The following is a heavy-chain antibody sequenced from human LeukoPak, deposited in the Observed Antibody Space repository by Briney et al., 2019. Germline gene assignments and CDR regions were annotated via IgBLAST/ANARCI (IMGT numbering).Heavy chain of an antibody. D-gene: IGHD3-22*01. V-gene: IGHV3-23*01. J-gene: IGHJ4*02. CDR2: ISGSGGST. Sequence: GGTLRLSCAASGFTFSSYGMSWVRQAPGKGLEWVSAISGSGGSTYYADSVKGRFTISRDNSKNTLYLQMNSLRTEDTALYYCAREYYDTSNYYSLDSWGQGTLVTVSS. CDR1: GFTFSSYG. CDR3: AREYYDTSNYYSLDS.